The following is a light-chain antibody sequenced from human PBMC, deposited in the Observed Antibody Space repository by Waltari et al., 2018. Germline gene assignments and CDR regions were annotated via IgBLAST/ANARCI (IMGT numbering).Light chain of an antibody. V-gene: IGLV1-51*02. Sequence: QSVLTQPPSVTAAPGQKVSISCSGSSSNIGNSDVSWYQQGPGTAPNLPIFETKLRPSGIPDRFSGSKSGTSATLGITGLQTGDEANYYCGTWDTSLSAGVFGGGTKLTVL. CDR1: SSNIGNSD. J-gene: IGLJ3*02. CDR2: ETK. CDR3: GTWDTSLSAGV.